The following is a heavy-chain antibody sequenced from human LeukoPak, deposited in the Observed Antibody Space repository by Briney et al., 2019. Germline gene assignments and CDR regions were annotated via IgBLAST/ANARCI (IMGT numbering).Heavy chain of an antibody. Sequence: PGGSLRLSCAASGFTFSSYGMHWVRQAPGKGLEWVAVIWYDGSNKYYADSVKGRFTISRDNSKNTLYPQMNSLRAEDTAVYYCARGGHLSKAIYYYYGMDVWGQGTTVTVSS. CDR2: IWYDGSNK. V-gene: IGHV3-33*01. J-gene: IGHJ6*02. CDR3: ARGGHLSKAIYYYYGMDV. CDR1: GFTFSSYG.